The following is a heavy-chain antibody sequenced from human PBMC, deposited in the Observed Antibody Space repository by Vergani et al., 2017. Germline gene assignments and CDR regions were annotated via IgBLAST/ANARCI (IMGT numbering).Heavy chain of an antibody. J-gene: IGHJ4*02. D-gene: IGHD6-13*01. CDR2: IIPILGIA. CDR1: GGTFSSYT. Sequence: QVQLVQSGAEVKKPGSSVKVSCKASGGTFSSYTISWVRQAPGQGLEWMGRIIPILGIANYAQKFQGRVTITADKSTSTAYMELSSLRSEDTAVYYCAGGIAAAGTCGDYWGQGTLVTVSS. V-gene: IGHV1-69*02. CDR3: AGGIAAAGTCGDY.